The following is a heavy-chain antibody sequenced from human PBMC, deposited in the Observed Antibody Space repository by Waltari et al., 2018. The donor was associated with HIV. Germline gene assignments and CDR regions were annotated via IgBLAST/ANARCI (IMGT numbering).Heavy chain of an antibody. J-gene: IGHJ5*02. D-gene: IGHD1-26*01. Sequence: QEQLVQSGAEVKKPGSPVKVSCKASGGTFSSNAISWGRQAPGQGLEWMGSIIRVFEATSYAQKFHGRLTISADESTSTVFMELSSLSFDDTAVYYCARGSSGSYRWFDPWGHGTLVTVSS. CDR3: ARGSSGSYRWFDP. V-gene: IGHV1-69*18. CDR2: IIRVFEAT. CDR1: GGTFSSNA.